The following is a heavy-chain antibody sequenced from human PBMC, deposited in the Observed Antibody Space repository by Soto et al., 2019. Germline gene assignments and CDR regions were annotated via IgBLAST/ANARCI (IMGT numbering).Heavy chain of an antibody. Sequence: QVQLVESGGGVVQPGRSLRLSCAASGFTFSSYGMHWVRQAPGKGLEWVAVIWYDGSNTYYAGSVKGRFTISRDNSKKTLYRHMNSLRAEDTAVYYCAREDFKEPFFDYWGQGTLVTVSS. CDR2: IWYDGSNT. D-gene: IGHD3-3*01. CDR1: GFTFSSYG. V-gene: IGHV3-33*01. J-gene: IGHJ4*02. CDR3: AREDFKEPFFDY.